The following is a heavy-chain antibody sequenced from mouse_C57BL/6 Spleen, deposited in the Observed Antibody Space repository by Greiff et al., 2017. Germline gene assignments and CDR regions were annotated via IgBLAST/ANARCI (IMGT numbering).Heavy chain of an antibody. V-gene: IGHV2-5*01. CDR3: AIYGSSYDYYAMDY. D-gene: IGHD1-1*01. Sequence: QVQLKESGPGLVQPSQSLSITCTVSGFSLTSYGVHWVRQSPGTGLEWLGVIWRGGSTDYNAAFMSRLSITKNNSKSQVFFKMNSLQADDTAISYCAIYGSSYDYYAMDYWGQGTSVTVSS. CDR1: GFSLTSYG. CDR2: IWRGGST. J-gene: IGHJ4*01.